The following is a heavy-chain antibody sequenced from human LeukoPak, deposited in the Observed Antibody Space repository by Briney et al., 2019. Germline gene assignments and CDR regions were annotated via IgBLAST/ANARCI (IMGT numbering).Heavy chain of an antibody. Sequence: PGGSLRLSCAASGFTFTNYWMSWVRQAPGKGLEWVSAMSSSDDGRYYAASVRGRFTISRDTSRSTLYLQMNSLRAEDAAVYYCAKAPVTSCRGAFCYPFDYWGQGTLVTVSS. CDR1: GFTFTNYW. D-gene: IGHD2-15*01. CDR3: AKAPVTSCRGAFCYPFDY. CDR2: MSSSDDGR. V-gene: IGHV3-23*01. J-gene: IGHJ4*02.